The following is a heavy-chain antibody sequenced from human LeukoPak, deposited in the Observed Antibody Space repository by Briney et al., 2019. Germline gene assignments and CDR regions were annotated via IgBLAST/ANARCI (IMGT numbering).Heavy chain of an antibody. Sequence: GGSLRLSCAASGFTVSSNHMSWVRQAPGKGLEWVSVIYRDGSTYYADSVKGRFTISRDNSKNTLYLQMNSLRAEDTAVYYCARDTYGKNYFDYWGRGTLVTVSS. V-gene: IGHV3-53*01. J-gene: IGHJ4*02. D-gene: IGHD3-10*01. CDR1: GFTVSSNH. CDR3: ARDTYGKNYFDY. CDR2: IYRDGST.